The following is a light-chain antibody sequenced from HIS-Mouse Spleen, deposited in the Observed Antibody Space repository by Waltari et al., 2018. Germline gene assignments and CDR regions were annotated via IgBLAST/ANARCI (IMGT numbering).Light chain of an antibody. J-gene: IGKJ2*01. Sequence: DIQMTQSPSTLSASVGDRVPITCRASHSISSWLAWYQQKPGKAPKLLIYKASSLESGVPSRFSGSGSGTEFTLTISSLQPDDFATYYCQQYNSYHVTFGQGTKLEIK. CDR1: HSISSW. CDR2: KAS. V-gene: IGKV1-5*03. CDR3: QQYNSYHVT.